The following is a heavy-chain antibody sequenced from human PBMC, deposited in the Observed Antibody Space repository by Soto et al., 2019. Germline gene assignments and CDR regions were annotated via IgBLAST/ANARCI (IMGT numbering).Heavy chain of an antibody. V-gene: IGHV3-74*01. CDR3: TSDTFGLRDT. CDR2: INPAGTIT. D-gene: IGHD3-16*01. J-gene: IGHJ5*02. Sequence: GGSLRLSCAASGSPFSHCWMHWVRQTPGKGLVWVSRINPAGTITNYADSVEGRFTISRDNADSALFLQMNGLSAEDTAIYYCTSDTFGLRDTWGQGTLVTVSS. CDR1: GSPFSHCW.